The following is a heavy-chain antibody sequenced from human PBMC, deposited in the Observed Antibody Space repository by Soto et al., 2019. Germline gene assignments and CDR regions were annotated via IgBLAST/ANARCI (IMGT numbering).Heavy chain of an antibody. CDR1: GFTFSSYA. CDR2: ISGSGGST. V-gene: IGHV3-23*01. D-gene: IGHD3-3*01. Sequence: GGSLRLSCAASGFTFSSYAMSWVRQAPGKGLEWVSAISGSGGSTYYADSVKGRFTISRDNSKNTRYLQMNSLRAEDTAVYYCAKDQKVTIFGVVISPFDYWGQGTLVTVSS. J-gene: IGHJ4*02. CDR3: AKDQKVTIFGVVISPFDY.